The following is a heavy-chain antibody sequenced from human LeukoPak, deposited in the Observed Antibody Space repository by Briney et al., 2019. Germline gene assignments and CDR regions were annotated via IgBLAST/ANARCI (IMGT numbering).Heavy chain of an antibody. J-gene: IGHJ4*02. V-gene: IGHV4-59*08. CDR1: GGSIRSYY. D-gene: IGHD3-10*01. CDR3: ARHLDYYGSGSYEY. Sequence: SETLSLTCTVSGGSIRSYYWSWIRQPPGKGLEWIGYISYSGSTNYNPSLKSRVTISIDTSKSQFSLKLSSVTAADTAVYYCARHLDYYGSGSYEYWGQGTLDTVSS. CDR2: ISYSGST.